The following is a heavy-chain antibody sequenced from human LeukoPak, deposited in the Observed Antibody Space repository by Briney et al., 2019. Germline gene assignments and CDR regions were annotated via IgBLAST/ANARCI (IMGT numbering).Heavy chain of an antibody. Sequence: PGGSLRLSCAASGFIFRSFGMHWVRQTPGKGLEWVAVISYDGSNKDYADSVKGRFTISRDNSKNTLYLQMNSLRAEDTAVYYCAKGIAGMGATTSYYYYYGMDVWGQGTTVTVSS. CDR2: ISYDGSNK. V-gene: IGHV3-30*18. D-gene: IGHD1-26*01. CDR1: GFIFRSFG. J-gene: IGHJ6*02. CDR3: AKGIAGMGATTSYYYYYGMDV.